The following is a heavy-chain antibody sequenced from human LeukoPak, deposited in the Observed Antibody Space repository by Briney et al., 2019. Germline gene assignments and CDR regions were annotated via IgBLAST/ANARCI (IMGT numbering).Heavy chain of an antibody. J-gene: IGHJ4*02. CDR1: GGPISSYY. V-gene: IGHV4-59*01. CDR3: ARDSAWFIY. CDR2: IYYSGTT. D-gene: IGHD6-19*01. Sequence: SETLSLTCTVSGGPISSYYWGWIRQPPGKGLEWIGYIYYSGTTNYNPSLRSRVTISVDTSKNQFSLNLSSVTAADTAVYYCARDSAWFIYWGQGIPVTVSS.